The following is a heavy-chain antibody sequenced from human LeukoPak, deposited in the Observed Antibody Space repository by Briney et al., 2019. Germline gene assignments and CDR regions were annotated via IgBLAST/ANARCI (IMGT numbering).Heavy chain of an antibody. V-gene: IGHV3-23*01. Sequence: GGSLRLSCAASGFTFSSYAMSWVRQAPGKGLEWVSAISGSGGSTYYADSVKGRFTISRDNSKNTLYLQMNSLRAEDTAVYYCANTVGSSWSRSNWFDPWGQGTLVTVSS. J-gene: IGHJ5*02. D-gene: IGHD6-13*01. CDR3: ANTVGSSWSRSNWFDP. CDR1: GFTFSSYA. CDR2: ISGSGGST.